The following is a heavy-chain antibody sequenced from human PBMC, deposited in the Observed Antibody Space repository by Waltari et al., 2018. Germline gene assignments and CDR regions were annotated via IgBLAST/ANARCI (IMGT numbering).Heavy chain of an antibody. J-gene: IGHJ4*02. CDR1: GFTFSGYA. D-gene: IGHD6-6*01. Sequence: EVQLLESGGGWVQPGGSLRLSCAASGFTFSGYAMSWVRQAPGKGPEWDSAISGSGASTYYADSVKGRFTISSDNSKNTLYLQMNSLRAEDTAVYYCARDRRFDYWGQGTLVTVSS. V-gene: IGHV3-23*01. CDR2: ISGSGAST. CDR3: ARDRRFDY.